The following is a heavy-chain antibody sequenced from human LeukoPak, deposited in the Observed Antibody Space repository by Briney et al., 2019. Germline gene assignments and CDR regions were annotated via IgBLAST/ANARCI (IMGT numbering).Heavy chain of an antibody. CDR2: IYYSGST. CDR1: GGSISSYY. J-gene: IGHJ4*02. Sequence: SETLSLTCTVSGGSISSYYWSRIRQPPGKGLEWIGYIYYSGSTNYNPSLKSRVTISVDTSKNQFSLKLSSVTAADTAVYYCARHSRLDKSSLSWADYWGQGTLVTVSS. CDR3: ARHSRLDKSSLSWADY. D-gene: IGHD2-2*03. V-gene: IGHV4-59*08.